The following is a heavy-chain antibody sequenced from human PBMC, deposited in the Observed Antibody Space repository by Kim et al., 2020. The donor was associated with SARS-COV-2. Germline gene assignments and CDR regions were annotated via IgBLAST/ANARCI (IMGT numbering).Heavy chain of an antibody. CDR3: ARDMGLYYYDSSGYTLDAFDI. CDR2: IYYSGST. Sequence: SETLSLTCTVSGGSISSYYWSWIRQPPGKGLEWIGYIYYSGSTNYNPSPKSRVTISVDTSKNQFSLKLSSVTAADTAVYYCARDMGLYYYDSSGYTLDAFDIWGQGTMVTVSS. V-gene: IGHV4-59*01. J-gene: IGHJ3*02. CDR1: GGSISSYY. D-gene: IGHD3-22*01.